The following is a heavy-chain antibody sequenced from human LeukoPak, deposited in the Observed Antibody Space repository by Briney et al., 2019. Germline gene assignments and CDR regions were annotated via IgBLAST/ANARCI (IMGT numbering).Heavy chain of an antibody. CDR1: GGSISSSSYY. D-gene: IGHD2-2*01. J-gene: IGHJ5*02. CDR3: ARHPSFTRGGFDP. V-gene: IGHV4-39*01. CDR2: IYYSGST. Sequence: PETLSLTCTVSGGSISSSSYYWGWIRQPPGKGLEWIGSIYYSGSTYYNPSLKSRVTISVDTSKNQFSLKLSSVTAADTAVYYCARHPSFTRGGFDPWGQGTLVTVSS.